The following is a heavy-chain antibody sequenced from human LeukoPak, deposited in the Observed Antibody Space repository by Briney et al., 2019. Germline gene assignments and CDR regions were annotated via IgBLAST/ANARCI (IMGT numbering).Heavy chain of an antibody. J-gene: IGHJ4*02. D-gene: IGHD3-10*01. Sequence: PGGSLRLSCAASGFTFSSYWMHWVRQAPGKGLVWVSRINSDGSSTSYADSVKGRFTISRDNAKNTPYLQMNSLRAEDTAVYYCARDLIIMVRSPTPAYFDYWGQGTLVTVSS. CDR3: ARDLIIMVRSPTPAYFDY. CDR2: INSDGSST. CDR1: GFTFSSYW. V-gene: IGHV3-74*01.